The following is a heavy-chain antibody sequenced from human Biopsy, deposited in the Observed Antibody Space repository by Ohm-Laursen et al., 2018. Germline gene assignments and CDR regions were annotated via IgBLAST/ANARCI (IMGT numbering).Heavy chain of an antibody. Sequence: SETLSLTCSVSGGSIISYYWTWIRQPPGKGLEWIGHVYNGGITNYNPSLKSRVTISKDTSKNQFSLQVNSVTAADTAVYYCARTPRDSFWSGSYKRGLWFDPWGQGTQVTVST. J-gene: IGHJ5*02. D-gene: IGHD3-3*01. CDR2: VYNGGIT. CDR1: GGSIISYY. CDR3: ARTPRDSFWSGSYKRGLWFDP. V-gene: IGHV4-59*01.